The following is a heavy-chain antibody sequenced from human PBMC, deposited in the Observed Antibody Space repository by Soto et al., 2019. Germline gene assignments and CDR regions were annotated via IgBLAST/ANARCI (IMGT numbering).Heavy chain of an antibody. Sequence: QVQLQESGPGLVKPSETLSLTCTVSGGSISSYYWSWIRQPPGKGLEWIGYIYYSGSTNYNPSLKSRVTISLDTSQNQFSLKLTSVTAADTAVYYCARRVEYSSGYYYYYGMDVWGQGTAVTVSS. D-gene: IGHD6-19*01. CDR3: ARRVEYSSGYYYYYGMDV. J-gene: IGHJ6*02. CDR2: IYYSGST. CDR1: GGSISSYY. V-gene: IGHV4-59*01.